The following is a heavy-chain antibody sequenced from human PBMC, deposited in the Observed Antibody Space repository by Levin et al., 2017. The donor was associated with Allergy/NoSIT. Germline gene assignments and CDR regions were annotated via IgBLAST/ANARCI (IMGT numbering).Heavy chain of an antibody. CDR1: GGSVIDYY. CDR3: ASRVVAGTLYY. J-gene: IGHJ4*02. Sequence: SETLSLTCTVSGGSVIDYYWSWIRQPPGKGLEWIGYIYYSGSTNYNPSLRSRVTMSVDTSKNQLSLNLSSVTAADTAVYYCASRVVAGTLYYWGQGTLVTVSS. D-gene: IGHD6-19*01. V-gene: IGHV4-59*02. CDR2: IYYSGST.